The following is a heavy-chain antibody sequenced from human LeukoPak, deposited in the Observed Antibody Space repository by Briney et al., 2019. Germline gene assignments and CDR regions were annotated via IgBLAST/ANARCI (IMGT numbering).Heavy chain of an antibody. J-gene: IGHJ4*02. Sequence: GGSLRLSCAASGFIFSSYDMHWVRQATGKGLEWVSGIGKGGDTYYAGSVKGRFTTSRENAKRSVYLQINNLRAGDTAVYYCARGALGFDYWGQGTLVTVSS. CDR1: GFIFSSYD. CDR2: IGKGGDT. CDR3: ARGALGFDY. V-gene: IGHV3-13*04.